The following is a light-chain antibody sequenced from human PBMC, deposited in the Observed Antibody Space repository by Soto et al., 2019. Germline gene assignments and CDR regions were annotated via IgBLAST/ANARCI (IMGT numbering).Light chain of an antibody. Sequence: QSALTQPASVSGSPGQSITISCTGASSDVGDYDYVSWYQQHPGKAPKLMIYEVRNRPSGVSNRFSGSKSGNTASLAISGLQAEHEANYYCSSYTNSNTWVFGGGTKLTVL. CDR3: SSYTNSNTWV. CDR1: SSDVGDYDY. J-gene: IGLJ3*02. V-gene: IGLV2-14*01. CDR2: EVR.